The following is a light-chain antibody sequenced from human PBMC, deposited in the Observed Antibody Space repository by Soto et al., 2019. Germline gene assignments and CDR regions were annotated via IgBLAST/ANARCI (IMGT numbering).Light chain of an antibody. J-gene: IGKJ1*01. CDR1: QFVSSNS. CDR2: DAS. Sequence: EIVLTQSPGTLSLSPGERATLSCRASQFVSSNSLAWYQQKRGQAPRLLIHDASSRATGIPDRFSGSGSGTDFTLTIIRLEPEDFAVYYCQQYAGSPRTFGQGTKVDIK. V-gene: IGKV3-20*01. CDR3: QQYAGSPRT.